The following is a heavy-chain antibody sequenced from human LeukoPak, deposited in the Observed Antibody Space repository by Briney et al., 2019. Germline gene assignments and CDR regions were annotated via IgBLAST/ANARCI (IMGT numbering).Heavy chain of an antibody. J-gene: IGHJ4*02. CDR3: TTDFYYDSSGYYRDY. V-gene: IGHV3-15*01. CDR1: GFNFINAW. CDR2: IKSKTDGGTT. D-gene: IGHD3-22*01. Sequence: GGSLRLSCAASGFNFINAWMSWVRQAPGKGLEWVGRIKSKTDGGTTDYAAPVKGRFTISRDDSKSTLYLQMNSLKTEDTAVYYCTTDFYYDSSGYYRDYWGQGTLVTVSS.